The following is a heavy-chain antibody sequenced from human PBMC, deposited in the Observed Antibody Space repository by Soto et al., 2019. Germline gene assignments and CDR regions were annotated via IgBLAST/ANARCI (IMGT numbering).Heavy chain of an antibody. D-gene: IGHD6-6*01. J-gene: IGHJ3*02. CDR2: ISGDGGST. Sequence: GGSLRLSCAASGFTFDDYAMHWVRQAPGKGLEWVSLISGDGGSTYYADSVKGRFTISRDNSKNSLYLQMNSLRTEDTAVYYCAKDLLAARPEAVDIWGQGTMVTVSS. V-gene: IGHV3-43*02. CDR3: AKDLLAARPEAVDI. CDR1: GFTFDDYA.